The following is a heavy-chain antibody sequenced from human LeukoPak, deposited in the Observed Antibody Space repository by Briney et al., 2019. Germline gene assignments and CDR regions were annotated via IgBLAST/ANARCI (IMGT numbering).Heavy chain of an antibody. J-gene: IGHJ6*02. Sequence: EGPLRLSCAASGFTFSSYSMNWVRQAPGKGLEWVSYISSSSSTIYYADSVKGRFTISRDNAKNSLYLQMNSLRAEDTAVYYCARRYGMDVWGQGTTVTVSS. CDR3: ARRYGMDV. CDR1: GFTFSSYS. CDR2: ISSSSSTI. V-gene: IGHV3-48*01.